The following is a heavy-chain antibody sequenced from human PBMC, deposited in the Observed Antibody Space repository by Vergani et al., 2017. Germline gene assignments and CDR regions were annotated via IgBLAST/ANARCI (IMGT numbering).Heavy chain of an antibody. Sequence: EVQLLESGGDLVQPGGSLRLSCAASGFTFNHYAMNWVRQAPGKGLEWVSGISGSGGSTDYAGSEKGRFTISRDSSKNTLYLQMTSLTAGETAVYYCAKSNPRYSVYDYLYHYHAMDVWGQGTTATVSS. CDR3: AKSNPRYSVYDYLYHYHAMDV. CDR1: GFTFNHYA. CDR2: ISGSGGST. V-gene: IGHV3-23*01. J-gene: IGHJ6*02. D-gene: IGHD5/OR15-5a*01.